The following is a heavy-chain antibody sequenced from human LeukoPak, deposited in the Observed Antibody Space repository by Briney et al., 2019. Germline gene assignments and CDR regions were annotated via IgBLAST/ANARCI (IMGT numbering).Heavy chain of an antibody. J-gene: IGHJ4*02. CDR2: IRSKAYGGTT. Sequence: GRSLRLSCTASGLTFGDYAMNWFRQAPGKGLEWVGFIRSKAYGGTTEYAASVKGRFTISRDDSKSIAYLQMNSLKTEDTAVYYCTRDHDYGDQSPFDYWGQGTLVTASS. V-gene: IGHV3-49*03. D-gene: IGHD4-17*01. CDR1: GLTFGDYA. CDR3: TRDHDYGDQSPFDY.